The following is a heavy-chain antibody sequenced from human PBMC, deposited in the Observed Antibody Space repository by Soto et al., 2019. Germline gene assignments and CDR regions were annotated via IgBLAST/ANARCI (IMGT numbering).Heavy chain of an antibody. CDR1: GFTFSSYW. D-gene: IGHD3-10*02. CDR2: IKHDGSES. J-gene: IGHJ6*02. V-gene: IGHV3-7*01. Sequence: VGSLRLSCAASGFTFSSYWMTWVRQAPGKGLEWVANIKHDGSESYYVDSVKGRFIISRDNAANSLYLQMTNLRTEDTSVYYCARDRRSGSYVWGYYYAMDVWGQGATVSVSS. CDR3: ARDRRSGSYVWGYYYAMDV.